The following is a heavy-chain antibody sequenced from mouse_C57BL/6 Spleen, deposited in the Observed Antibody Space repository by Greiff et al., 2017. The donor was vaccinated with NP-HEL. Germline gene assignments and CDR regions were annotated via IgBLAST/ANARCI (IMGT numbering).Heavy chain of an antibody. CDR3: APFYVFAD. CDR2: IDPETGGT. D-gene: IGHD1-1*01. J-gene: IGHJ3*01. Sequence: QVQLQQSGAELVRPGASVTLSCKASGYTFTDYEMHWVKQTPVQGLEWIGAIDPETGGTAYNQKFKGKAILTADKSSSTAYMELRSLTSEDSAVSYCAPFYVFADWGQGTLVTVSA. CDR1: GYTFTDYE. V-gene: IGHV1-15*01.